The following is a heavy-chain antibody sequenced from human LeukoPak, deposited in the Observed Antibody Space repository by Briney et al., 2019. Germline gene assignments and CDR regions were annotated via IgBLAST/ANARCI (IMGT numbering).Heavy chain of an antibody. J-gene: IGHJ4*02. D-gene: IGHD2-2*01. CDR2: ISGNSGDV. CDR1: GFTVDDYA. Sequence: GGSLRLSCAASGFTVDDYAMHWVRQAPGKGLEWVSGISGNSGDVGYADSVKGRFTISRDNAKNSLYLQMSSLRADDTALYYCAKGGYQSFYYFDYWGQGTLVTVSS. CDR3: AKGGYQSFYYFDY. V-gene: IGHV3-9*01.